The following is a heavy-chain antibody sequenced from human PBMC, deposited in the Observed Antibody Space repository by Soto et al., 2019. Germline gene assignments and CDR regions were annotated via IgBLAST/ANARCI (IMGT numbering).Heavy chain of an antibody. CDR1: GFSLSTSGVG. J-gene: IGHJ4*02. CDR3: AHRRIGVSQWNYGDFDY. D-gene: IGHD1-7*01. CDR2: IYWDDDK. Sequence: SGPTLVNPTQTLTLTCTFSGFSLSTSGVGVGWIRQPPGKALEGLVIIYWDDDKRYSPSLRGRLTITEDTSKNQVVLTMTNVDPEDTATYFCAHRRIGVSQWNYGDFDYWGQGTLVTVSS. V-gene: IGHV2-5*02.